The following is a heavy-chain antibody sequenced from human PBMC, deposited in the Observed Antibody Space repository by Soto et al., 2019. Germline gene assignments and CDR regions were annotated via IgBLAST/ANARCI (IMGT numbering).Heavy chain of an antibody. Sequence: QMQLVQSGAEVKKPGASVKVSCKASGYIFTNYDINWVRQAPGQGLEWMGWMNPNSGGTDYAQKFQGRVTMTRDTSISTAYMELSSLRSEDTAVYYCTRAYQLLVHNRFGPWGQGTLVTVSS. D-gene: IGHD2-2*01. CDR2: MNPNSGGT. V-gene: IGHV1-8*01. J-gene: IGHJ5*02. CDR3: TRAYQLLVHNRFGP. CDR1: GYIFTNYD.